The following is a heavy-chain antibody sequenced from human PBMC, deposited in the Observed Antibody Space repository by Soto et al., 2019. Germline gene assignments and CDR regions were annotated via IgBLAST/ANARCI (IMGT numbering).Heavy chain of an antibody. V-gene: IGHV4-39*01. Sequence: SETLSLTCTVSGGSISSSSYYWGWIRQPPGKGLEWIGSIYYSGSTYYNPSLKSRVTISVDTSKNQFSLKLSSVTAADTAVYYCARGDIVVVVAASDAFDIWGQGTMVT. D-gene: IGHD2-15*01. CDR3: ARGDIVVVVAASDAFDI. CDR1: GGSISSSSYY. CDR2: IYYSGST. J-gene: IGHJ3*02.